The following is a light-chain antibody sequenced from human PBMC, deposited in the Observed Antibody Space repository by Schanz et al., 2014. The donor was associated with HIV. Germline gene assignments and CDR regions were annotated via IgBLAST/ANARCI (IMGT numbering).Light chain of an antibody. CDR2: ATS. J-gene: IGKJ4*01. Sequence: EIVLTQSPGSLSLSPGGRATLSCGASQSLSSSYLAWYQQKRDQPPRLVIYATSTRAVGIPDRFSGTGSGTDFTLTISRLEPEYFAVYYCHFFGNSGGTFGGGTKVEIK. CDR3: HFFGNSGGT. V-gene: IGKV3-20*01. CDR1: QSLSSSY.